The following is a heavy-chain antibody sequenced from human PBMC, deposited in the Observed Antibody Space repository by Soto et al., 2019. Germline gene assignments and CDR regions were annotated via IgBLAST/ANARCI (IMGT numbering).Heavy chain of an antibody. J-gene: IGHJ6*03. CDR1: GYTFTGYD. D-gene: IGHD4-4*01. CDR2: MNPNYGTT. V-gene: IGHV1-8*01. CDR3: ARGHDYSNYEDYYYMDV. Sequence: QVQLVQSGAGVKKPGASVKVSCKASGYTFTGYDINWVRQATGQGLEWMGWMNPNYGTTGYAERFQGRVTMTRNTSISTAYMELSSLRSEDTAVYYCARGHDYSNYEDYYYMDVWGEGTTVTVSS.